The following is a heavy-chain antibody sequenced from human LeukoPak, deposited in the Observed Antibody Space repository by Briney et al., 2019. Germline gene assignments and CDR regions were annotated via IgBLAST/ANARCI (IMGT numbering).Heavy chain of an antibody. CDR3: ARSIVPPDAFDI. J-gene: IGHJ3*02. CDR1: GGSISSYY. Sequence: SETLSLTCTVSGGSISSYYWSWIRQPPGKGLEWIGYIYYSGSTNYNPSLKSRVTISVDTSKNQFSLKLSSVTAADTAVYYCARSIVPPDAFDIWGQGTMVTVSS. V-gene: IGHV4-59*08. CDR2: IYYSGST. D-gene: IGHD1-26*01.